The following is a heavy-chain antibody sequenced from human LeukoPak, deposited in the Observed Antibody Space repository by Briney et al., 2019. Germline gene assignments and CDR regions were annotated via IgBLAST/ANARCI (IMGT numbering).Heavy chain of an antibody. D-gene: IGHD4-23*01. J-gene: IGHJ4*02. CDR3: AKHRAAVVTDFDY. CDR1: GFTFSSYA. V-gene: IGHV3-23*01. Sequence: GGSLRLSCAASGFTFSSYAMSWVRQAPGKGLEWVSGISGSGGNTYYADSVKGRFTISRDNSKNALYLQMNSLRAEDTAAYYCAKHRAAVVTDFDYWGQGTLVTVSS. CDR2: ISGSGGNT.